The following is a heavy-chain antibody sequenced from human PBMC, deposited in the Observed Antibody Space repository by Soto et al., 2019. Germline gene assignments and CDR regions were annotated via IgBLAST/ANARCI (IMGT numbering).Heavy chain of an antibody. D-gene: IGHD3-16*01. V-gene: IGHV1-8*01. J-gene: IGHJ5*02. CDR2: MNPNSGNT. Sequence: ASVKGSWKASGYTFTSYDINWVRQATGQGLEWMGWMNPNSGNTGYAQKFQGRVTMTRNTSISTAYMELSSLRSEDTAVYYCARAIGSRHFPWVRRDHCLDPRG. CDR3: ARAIGSRHFPWVRRDHCLDP. CDR1: GYTFTSYD.